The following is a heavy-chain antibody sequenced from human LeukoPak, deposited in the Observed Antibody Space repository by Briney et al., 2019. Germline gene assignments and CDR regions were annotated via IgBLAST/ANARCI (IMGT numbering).Heavy chain of an antibody. CDR2: IYSDGSST. V-gene: IGHV3-74*01. CDR3: AGGGYSYGFYYYYMDV. Sequence: GGSLRLSCAASGFTLSSYWMHWVRQAPGKGLVWVSRIYSDGSSTTYADSVKGRFTISRDNAKNTLYLQMNSLRAEDTALYYCAGGGYSYGFYYYYMDVWGKGTTVTVSS. CDR1: GFTLSSYW. J-gene: IGHJ6*03. D-gene: IGHD5-18*01.